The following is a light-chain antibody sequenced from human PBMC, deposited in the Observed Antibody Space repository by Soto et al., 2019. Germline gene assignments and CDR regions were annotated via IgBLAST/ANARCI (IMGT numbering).Light chain of an antibody. Sequence: QSVLTQPPSVSGAPGQRVTISCTGSSSNIGAGYDVHWYQQLPGTAPKLLIYGNSNRPSGVPDRFSGSKSGTSASLAITGLQAEDEADSYCQSSDSSLSAPYVFGTGTKANVL. CDR1: SSNIGAGYD. V-gene: IGLV1-40*01. CDR2: GNS. CDR3: QSSDSSLSAPYV. J-gene: IGLJ1*01.